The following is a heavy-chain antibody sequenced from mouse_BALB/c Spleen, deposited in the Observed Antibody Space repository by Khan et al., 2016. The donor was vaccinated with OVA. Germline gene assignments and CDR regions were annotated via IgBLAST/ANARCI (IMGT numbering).Heavy chain of an antibody. D-gene: IGHD1-3*01. CDR2: ISTYYGDA. J-gene: IGHJ3*01. CDR3: ARGSGNSRFAY. V-gene: IGHV1S137*01. CDR1: GYTFTDYA. Sequence: QVQLQQSGAELVRPGVSVKISCKGSGYTFTDYAMHWVKQSHAKSLEWIGVISTYYGDASYNQKFKGKATMTVDKSSSTAYMELARLTSEDSAIYDCARGSGNSRFAYWGQGTLVTVSA.